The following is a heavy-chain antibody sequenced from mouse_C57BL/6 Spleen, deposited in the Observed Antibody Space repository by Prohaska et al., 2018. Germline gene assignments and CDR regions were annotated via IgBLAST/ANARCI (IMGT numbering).Heavy chain of an antibody. V-gene: IGHV1-22*01. CDR3: ARKAIYYDYDKGDFDV. Sequence: HGKSLEWIGYINPNNGGTSYNQKFKGKATLTVNKSSSTAYMELRSLTSEDSAVYYCARKAIYYDYDKGDFDVWGTGSKVTVSS. D-gene: IGHD2-4*01. J-gene: IGHJ1*03. CDR2: INPNNGGT.